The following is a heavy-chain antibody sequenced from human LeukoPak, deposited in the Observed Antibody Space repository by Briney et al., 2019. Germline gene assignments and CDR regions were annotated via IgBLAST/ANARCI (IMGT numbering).Heavy chain of an antibody. D-gene: IGHD2-2*01. CDR3: ARAYASLGAFDI. J-gene: IGHJ3*02. CDR1: GYTFIGYY. Sequence: ASVKVSCKASGYTFIGYYVHWVRQAPGQGLEWMGWVNPNSGGTDYAQKFQGRITMTRETSISTAYMELNSLRSDDTAVYYCARAYASLGAFDIWGQGTMVTVSS. CDR2: VNPNSGGT. V-gene: IGHV1-2*02.